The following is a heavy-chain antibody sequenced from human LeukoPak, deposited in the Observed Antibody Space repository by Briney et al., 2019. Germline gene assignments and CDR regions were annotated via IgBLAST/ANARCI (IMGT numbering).Heavy chain of an antibody. V-gene: IGHV4-59*01. D-gene: IGHD3-3*01. Sequence: PSETLSLTCTVSGGSISSYYWSWIRQPPGKGLEWIGYIYYSGSTNYNPSLTSRVTISVDTSKNQFSLKLSSVTAADTAVYYCAKSGFWSGYRPGKNDYWGQGTLVTVSS. CDR1: GGSISSYY. CDR3: AKSGFWSGYRPGKNDY. CDR2: IYYSGST. J-gene: IGHJ4*02.